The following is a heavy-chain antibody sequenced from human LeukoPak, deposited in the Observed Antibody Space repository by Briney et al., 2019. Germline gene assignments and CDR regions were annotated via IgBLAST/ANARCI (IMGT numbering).Heavy chain of an antibody. CDR2: IHYRETT. CDR3: ARHRGAATRAPTFLYYYYMDV. J-gene: IGHJ6*03. V-gene: IGHV4-39*07. D-gene: IGHD2-15*01. CDR1: GGSISSSSYF. Sequence: SETLSLTCSVSGGSISSSSYFWGWIRQPPGKGLEYIGSIHYRETTYYNPSLKSRVTISVDTSKNQFSLKLSSVTAADTAVYYCARHRGAATRAPTFLYYYYMDVWGKGTTVTISS.